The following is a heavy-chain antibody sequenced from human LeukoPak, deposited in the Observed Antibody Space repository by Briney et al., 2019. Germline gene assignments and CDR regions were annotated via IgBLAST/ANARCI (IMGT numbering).Heavy chain of an antibody. CDR3: GRRAYWLDP. CDR2: INTDGSST. V-gene: IGHV3-74*01. J-gene: IGHJ5*02. CDR1: GFTFSSYW. Sequence: GGSLRLSCAASGFTFSSYWMHWVRQAPGKGLVWVSRINTDGSSTSYADSVKGRFTISRDNAKNTLYLQMNTLRAEDTAVYYCGRRAYWLDPWGQGTLVTVSS.